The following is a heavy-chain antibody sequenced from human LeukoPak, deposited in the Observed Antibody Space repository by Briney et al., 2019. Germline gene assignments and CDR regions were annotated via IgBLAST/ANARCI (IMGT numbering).Heavy chain of an antibody. D-gene: IGHD6-13*01. CDR3: AKDIGAAAYYAFDI. Sequence: GGSLRLSCAASGFTFDDYAMHWVRQAPGKGLEWVSGISWNSGSIGYADSVKGRLTISRDNAKNSLYLQMSSLRAEDTALYYCAKDIGAAAYYAFDIWGQGTMVTVSS. V-gene: IGHV3-9*01. J-gene: IGHJ3*02. CDR1: GFTFDDYA. CDR2: ISWNSGSI.